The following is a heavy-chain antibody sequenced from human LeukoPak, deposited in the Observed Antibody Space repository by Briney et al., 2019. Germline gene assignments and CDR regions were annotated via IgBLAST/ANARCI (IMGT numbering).Heavy chain of an antibody. CDR2: IYYSGST. D-gene: IGHD2-15*01. CDR1: GGSISSSSYY. CDR3: ARRLYCSGGSCYANYFDY. V-gene: IGHV4-39*01. J-gene: IGHJ4*02. Sequence: SETLSLTCTVSGGSISSSSYYWGWIRQPPGKGLEWIGSIYYSGSTYYNPSLKGRVTISVDTSKNQFSLKLSSVTAADTAVYYCARRLYCSGGSCYANYFDYWGQGTLVTVSS.